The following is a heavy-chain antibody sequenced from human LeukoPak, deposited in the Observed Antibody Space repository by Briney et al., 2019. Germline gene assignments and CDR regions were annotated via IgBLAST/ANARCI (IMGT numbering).Heavy chain of an antibody. D-gene: IGHD3-3*01. J-gene: IGHJ4*02. CDR1: GYTFTGYY. Sequence: ASVKVSCKASGYTFTGYYMHWVRQAPGQGLEWMGWINPNSGGTNYAQKFQGRVTMTRDTSISTAYMELSRLRSDDTAVYYCARESITIFGVVIIPLGYWGQGTLVTVSS. CDR2: INPNSGGT. V-gene: IGHV1-2*02. CDR3: ARESITIFGVVIIPLGY.